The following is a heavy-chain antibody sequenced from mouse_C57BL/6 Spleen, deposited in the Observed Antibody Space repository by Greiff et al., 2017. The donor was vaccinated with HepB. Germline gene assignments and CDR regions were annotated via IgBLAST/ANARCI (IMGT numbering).Heavy chain of an antibody. V-gene: IGHV1-85*01. J-gene: IGHJ3*01. D-gene: IGHD1-1*01. CDR2: IYPREGST. CDR3: ARGLNYYSSISLAY. Sequence: QVQLQQSGPELVKPGASVKLSCKASGYTFTSYDINWVKQRPGQGLEWSGWIYPREGSTKYNEKFKGKATLTVDTSSSTAYMELHCLSSEHSAFYFCARGLNYYSSISLAYWGLGILVSVSA. CDR1: GYTFTSYD.